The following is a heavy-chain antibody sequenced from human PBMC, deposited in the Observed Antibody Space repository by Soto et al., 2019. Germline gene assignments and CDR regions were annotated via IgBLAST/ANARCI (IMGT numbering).Heavy chain of an antibody. J-gene: IGHJ3*02. V-gene: IGHV3-33*01. D-gene: IGHD1-26*01. Sequence: QVQLVESGGGVVQPGRSLRLSCAASGFTFSSYGMHWVRQAPGKGLEWVAVIWYDGSNKYYADSVKGRFTISRDNSKNTLYLQMNSLRAEDTAVYYCARDRWELRAFDIWGQGTMVTVSS. CDR3: ARDRWELRAFDI. CDR1: GFTFSSYG. CDR2: IWYDGSNK.